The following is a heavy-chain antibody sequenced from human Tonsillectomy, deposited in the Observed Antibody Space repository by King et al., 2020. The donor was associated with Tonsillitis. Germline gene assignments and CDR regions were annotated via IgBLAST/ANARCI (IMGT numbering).Heavy chain of an antibody. J-gene: IGHJ3*01. CDR2: IKSKAGGGAA. Sequence: VQLVESGGGLVKPGGSLRLSCAASGFNFIDAWMSWVRQVPGKGLEWVGRIKSKAGGGAADYAAPVKGRFTISRDDSESTLYLQMNSLQTDDTAIYYCAWEKGFYSDYWHGVAFHFWGQGTTVTVSS. V-gene: IGHV3-15*01. CDR3: AWEKGFYSDYWHGVAFHF. D-gene: IGHD5-12*01. CDR1: GFNFIDAW.